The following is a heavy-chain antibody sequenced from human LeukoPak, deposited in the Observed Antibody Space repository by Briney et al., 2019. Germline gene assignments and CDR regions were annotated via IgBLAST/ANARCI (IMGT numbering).Heavy chain of an antibody. CDR1: GFIFSTYA. CDR2: ITASGGST. D-gene: IGHD3-16*01. CDR3: AKHEGGSMNV. Sequence: GGSLRLSCAASGFIFSTYAMSWVRQAPGKGLEWVSAITASGGSTYYADSVKGRFTISRDNSKNTLNLQMNSLRAEDTAVYYCAKHEGGSMNVWGQGTTVTVSS. V-gene: IGHV3-23*01. J-gene: IGHJ6*02.